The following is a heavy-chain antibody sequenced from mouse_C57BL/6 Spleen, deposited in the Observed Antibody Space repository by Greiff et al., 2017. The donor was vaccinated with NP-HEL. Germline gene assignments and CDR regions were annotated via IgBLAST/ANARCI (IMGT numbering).Heavy chain of an antibody. J-gene: IGHJ2*01. V-gene: IGHV5-17*01. CDR3: ARVGSYYFDY. CDR1: GFTFSDYG. Sequence: DVKLVESGGGLVKPGGSLKLSCAATGFTFSDYGMHWVRQAPEKGLEWVAYISSGSSTIYYADTVKGRFTISRDNAKNTLFLQMTSLRSEDTAMYYCARVGSYYFDYCGQGTTLTVSS. D-gene: IGHD2-2*01. CDR2: ISSGSSTI.